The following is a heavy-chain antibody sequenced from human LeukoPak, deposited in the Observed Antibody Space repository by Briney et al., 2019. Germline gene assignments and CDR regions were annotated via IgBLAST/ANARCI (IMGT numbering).Heavy chain of an antibody. CDR1: GYSFTSYW. V-gene: IGHV5-51*01. J-gene: IGHJ5*02. D-gene: IGHD5-12*01. CDR2: IYPGDSDT. Sequence: GESLKISCKGSGYSFTSYWIGCVRPMPGKGLEWMGIIYPGDSDTRYSPSFQGQVTISADKSISTAYLQWSSLKASDTAMYYCARHRIAGYSGYDFEDNWFDPWGQGTLVTVSS. CDR3: ARHRIAGYSGYDFEDNWFDP.